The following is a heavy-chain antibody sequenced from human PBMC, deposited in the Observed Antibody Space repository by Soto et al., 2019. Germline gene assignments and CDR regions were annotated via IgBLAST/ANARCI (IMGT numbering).Heavy chain of an antibody. Sequence: QVQLVQSGAEVKKPGASVKVSCKASGYTFTSYAMHWVRQAPGQRLEWMGWINAGNGNTKYSQKFQGRVTITRDTSASTSYRELSRLRSEDTAVYYCARGLGLYYFDYWGQGTLVTVSS. CDR3: ARGLGLYYFDY. CDR2: INAGNGNT. CDR1: GYTFTSYA. D-gene: IGHD1-26*01. J-gene: IGHJ4*02. V-gene: IGHV1-3*01.